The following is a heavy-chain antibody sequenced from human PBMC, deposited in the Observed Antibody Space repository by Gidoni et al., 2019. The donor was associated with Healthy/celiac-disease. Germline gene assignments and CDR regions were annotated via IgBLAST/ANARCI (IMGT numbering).Heavy chain of an antibody. CDR3: ARDWTYSTPFDY. CDR2: INAGNGNT. D-gene: IGHD4-4*01. V-gene: IGHV1-3*01. J-gene: IGHJ4*02. Sequence: QVQLVQSGAEVKKPGASVKVSCKASGYTFTSYAMHWVRQAPGQRLEWMGWINAGNGNTKYSQKFQGRVTITRDTSASTAYMELSSLRSEDTAVYYCARDWTYSTPFDYWGQGTLVTVSS. CDR1: GYTFTSYA.